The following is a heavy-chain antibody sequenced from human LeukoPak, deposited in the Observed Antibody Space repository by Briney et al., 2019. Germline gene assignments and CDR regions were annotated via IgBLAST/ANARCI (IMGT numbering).Heavy chain of an antibody. V-gene: IGHV4-39*07. CDR1: GDSFTSVTDY. Sequence: PSETLSLTCTVSGDSFTSVTDYWAWIRQPPGKGLEWIASGDYSGGTYYNPSLESRVAISADMSKNQISLKLTSVTGADTAVYYCARGGQHSSGWWGNWGQGTLVTVSS. D-gene: IGHD6-19*01. CDR3: ARGGQHSSGWWGN. J-gene: IGHJ4*02. CDR2: GDYSGGT.